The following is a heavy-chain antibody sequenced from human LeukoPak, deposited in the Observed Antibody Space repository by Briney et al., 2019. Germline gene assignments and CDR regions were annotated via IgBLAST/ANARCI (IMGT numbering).Heavy chain of an antibody. CDR2: ISSSSSYI. CDR3: ARAGGSRGHSSSWYGDY. J-gene: IGHJ4*02. V-gene: IGHV3-21*01. CDR1: GFTFSSYS. Sequence: GGSLRLSCAASGFTFSSYSMNWVRQAPGKGLEWVSSISSSSSYIYYADSVKGRFTISRDNAKNSLYLQMNSLRAEDTAVYYCARAGGSRGHSSSWYGDYWGQGTLVTVSS. D-gene: IGHD6-13*01.